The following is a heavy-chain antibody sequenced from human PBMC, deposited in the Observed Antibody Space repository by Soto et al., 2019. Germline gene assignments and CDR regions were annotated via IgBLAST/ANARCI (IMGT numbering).Heavy chain of an antibody. CDR3: ARGYTSIDIDY. J-gene: IGHJ4*02. D-gene: IGHD1-26*01. CDR2: IIPIFGSA. Sequence: GASVKVSCKASGGTFSSFAINWVRQAPGQGLEWIGGIIPIFGSAYYAQKFQGRVTITADESTSTAYMELRSLTSEDTAVYYCARGYTSIDIDYWGQGTLVTVSS. V-gene: IGHV1-69*13. CDR1: GGTFSSFA.